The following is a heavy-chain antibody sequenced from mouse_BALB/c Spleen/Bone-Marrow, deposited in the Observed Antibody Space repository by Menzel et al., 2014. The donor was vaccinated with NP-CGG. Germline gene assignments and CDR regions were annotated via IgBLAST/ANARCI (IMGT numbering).Heavy chain of an antibody. V-gene: IGHV3-6*02. CDR3: ASYSYYGYFDV. J-gene: IGHJ1*01. CDR2: ISYDGSN. CDR1: GYSITRGYY. Sequence: EVKLLESGPGLVKPSQSLSLTCSVTGYSITRGYYWNCIRQFPGHKQEWMGYISYDGSNNYNPSLKNQIFITRDTSKNQFFLKLNSVTTEDAAAYYCASYSYYGYFDVWGAGTSVTVSS. D-gene: IGHD2-12*01.